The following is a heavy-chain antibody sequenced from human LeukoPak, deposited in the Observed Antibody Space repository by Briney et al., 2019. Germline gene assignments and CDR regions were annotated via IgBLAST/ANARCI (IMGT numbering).Heavy chain of an antibody. CDR1: GFTFDDYA. CDR2: ISWNSGSI. V-gene: IGHV3-9*01. CDR3: AKDHYSSSWYYFDY. J-gene: IGHJ4*02. Sequence: GGSLRLSCAASGFTFDDYAMHWVRQAPGKGLEWVSGISWNSGSIGYADSVKGRFTISRDNAKNSLYLQMNRLRAEDTALYYCAKDHYSSSWYYFDYWGQGTLVTVSS. D-gene: IGHD6-13*01.